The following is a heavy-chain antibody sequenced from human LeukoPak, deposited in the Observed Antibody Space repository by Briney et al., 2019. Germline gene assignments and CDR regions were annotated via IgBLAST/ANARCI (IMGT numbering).Heavy chain of an antibody. J-gene: IGHJ6*03. CDR1: GYSISSGYY. CDR3: AAASGSYYYYYMDV. CDR2: IYHSGST. V-gene: IGHV4-38-2*02. Sequence: PSVTLSLTCTVSGYSISSGYYWGWIRQPPGKGLEWIGSIYHSGSTYYNPSLKSRVTISVDTSKNQFSLKLSSVTAADTAVYYCAAASGSYYYYYMDVWGKGTTVTVSS. D-gene: IGHD1-26*01.